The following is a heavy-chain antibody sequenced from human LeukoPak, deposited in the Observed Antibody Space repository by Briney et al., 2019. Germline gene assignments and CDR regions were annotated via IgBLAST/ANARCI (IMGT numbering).Heavy chain of an antibody. V-gene: IGHV3-9*01. CDR1: GFTFDDYA. CDR2: ISWNSGSI. D-gene: IGHD3-22*01. CDR3: AKDYYDSSGYRALFGY. Sequence: GGSLRLSCAASGFTFDDYAMHWVRQAPGKGLEWVSGISWNSGSIGYADSVKGRFTISRDNAKNSLYLQMNSLRAEDTALYYCAKDYYDSSGYRALFGYWGQGTLVTVSS. J-gene: IGHJ4*02.